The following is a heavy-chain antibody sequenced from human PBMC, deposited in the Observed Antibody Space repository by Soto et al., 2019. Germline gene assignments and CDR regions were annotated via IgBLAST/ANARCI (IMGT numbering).Heavy chain of an antibody. CDR3: ARGSRRVYYYYGMDV. CDR1: GGSFSGYY. V-gene: IGHV4-34*01. Sequence: QVQLQQWGAGLLKPSETLSLTCAVYGGSFSGYYWSWIRQPPGKGLDWIGEINHSGSTNNNPSLKSRVAISVDTYKNQFSLKLSSVTAADTAVYYCARGSRRVYYYYGMDVWGPGTTVTGSS. CDR2: INHSGST. J-gene: IGHJ6*02.